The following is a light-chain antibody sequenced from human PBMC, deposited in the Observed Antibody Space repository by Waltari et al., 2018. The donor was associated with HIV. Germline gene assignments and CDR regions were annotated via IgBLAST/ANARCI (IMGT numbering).Light chain of an antibody. V-gene: IGKV3-20*01. Sequence: EIVLTQSPGTLSLSPGERVTFSCRASQTVSNYLAWYQQKAGQAPRLLIYGASTRATGIPDRFSGSGSGTDFTLTISRLEPEDCAVYYCQQYGSSRPNTFGQGTKLEIK. CDR3: QQYGSSRPNT. CDR1: QTVSNY. CDR2: GAS. J-gene: IGKJ2*01.